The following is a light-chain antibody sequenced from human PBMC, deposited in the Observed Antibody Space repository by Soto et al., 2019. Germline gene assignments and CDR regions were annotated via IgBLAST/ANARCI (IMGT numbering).Light chain of an antibody. CDR3: QQYGSSPFT. CDR2: GAS. J-gene: IGKJ3*01. V-gene: IGKV3-20*01. Sequence: EIVLTQFPGTLSFSPGESATLYCMASQSVGSNYLAWYQQRPGQPPNLLIYGASSRATGIPDRFSGSGSGTDFTLTISRLEPEDFAVYYCQQYGSSPFTFGPGTKVDIK. CDR1: QSVGSNY.